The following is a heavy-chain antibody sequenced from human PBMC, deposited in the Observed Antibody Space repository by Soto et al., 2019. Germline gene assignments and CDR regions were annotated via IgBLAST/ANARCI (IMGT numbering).Heavy chain of an antibody. Sequence: QVQLVQSAPELTKPGASVKVSCRVSGHISGHYGISWVRLRAGQGLEWMGWISAHRGHTNYAHKCRGTFTMSTDPSTSTVSRKLTNQISDDTAVYFCARDWDQWNQRLCDNWGQGTVVTVSS. CDR2: ISAHRGHT. V-gene: IGHV1-18*01. CDR1: GHISGHYG. CDR3: ARDWDQWNQRLCDN. D-gene: IGHD1-1*01. J-gene: IGHJ4*02.